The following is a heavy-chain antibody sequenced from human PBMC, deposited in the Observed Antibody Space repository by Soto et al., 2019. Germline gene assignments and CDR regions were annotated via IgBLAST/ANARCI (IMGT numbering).Heavy chain of an antibody. V-gene: IGHV1-46*01. CDR3: ARVGYSSGWYVGWFDP. J-gene: IGHJ5*02. Sequence: QVQLVQSGAEVKKPGASVKVSCKASGYTFTSYYMHWVRQAPGQGLEWMGIINPSGGSTSYAQKFQGRVTMTRDTSTSTGYMELSSLRSEDTAVYYCARVGYSSGWYVGWFDPWGQGTLVTVSS. D-gene: IGHD6-19*01. CDR1: GYTFTSYY. CDR2: INPSGGST.